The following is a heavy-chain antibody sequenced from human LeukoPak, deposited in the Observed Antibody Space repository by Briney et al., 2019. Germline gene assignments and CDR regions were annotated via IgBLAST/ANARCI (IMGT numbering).Heavy chain of an antibody. V-gene: IGHV4-39*07. J-gene: IGHJ3*02. Sequence: PGGSLRLSCAASGFSFSDYYMTWIRQPPGKGLEWIGSIYYSGSTYYNPSLKSRVTISVDTSKNQFSLKLSSVTAADTAVYYCARGIRGVIIQDAFDIWGQGTMVTVSS. CDR1: GFSFSDYY. CDR3: ARGIRGVIIQDAFDI. CDR2: IYYSGST. D-gene: IGHD3-10*01.